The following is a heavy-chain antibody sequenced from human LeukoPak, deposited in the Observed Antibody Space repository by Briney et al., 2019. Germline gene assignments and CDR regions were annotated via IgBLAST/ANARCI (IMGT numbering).Heavy chain of an antibody. CDR2: IYTSGST. CDR1: GGSISSYY. J-gene: IGHJ4*02. CDR3: ARRGYYDSSGFFDY. D-gene: IGHD3-22*01. V-gene: IGHV4-4*07. Sequence: KTSETLSLTCTVSGGSISSYYWSWIRQPAGKGLEWIGRIYTSGSTNYNPSLKSRVTMSVDTSKNQFSLKLSSVTAADTAVYYCARRGYYDSSGFFDYWGQGTLVTVSS.